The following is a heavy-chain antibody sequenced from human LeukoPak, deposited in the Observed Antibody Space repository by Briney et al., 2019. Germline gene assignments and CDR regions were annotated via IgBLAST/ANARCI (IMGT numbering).Heavy chain of an antibody. CDR2: IYHSGST. J-gene: IGHJ6*02. CDR1: GGSISSGGYS. D-gene: IGHD3-10*01. V-gene: IGHV4-30-2*01. CDR3: ARGFGDYYGMDV. Sequence: SQTLSLTCAASGGSISSGGYSWSWIRQPPGKGLEWIGYIYHSGSTYYNPSLKSRVTISVDRSKNQFSLKLSSVTAADTAVYYCARGFGDYYGMDVWGQGTTVTVSS.